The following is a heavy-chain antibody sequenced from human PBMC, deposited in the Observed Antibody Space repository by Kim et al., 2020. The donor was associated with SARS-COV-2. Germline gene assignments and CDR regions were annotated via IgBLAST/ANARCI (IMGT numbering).Heavy chain of an antibody. CDR2: ISKSGTTI. V-gene: IGHV3-11*01. CDR1: GFTFSDHY. Sequence: GGSLRLSCAASGFTFSDHYMSWIRQAPGKGLESISYISKSGTTIYYADSVKGRFTTSRDNAKNSLYLQMNGLRAEDTAVYYCARGNYGMDIWGQGTTVSVSS. CDR3: ARGNYGMDI. J-gene: IGHJ6*01.